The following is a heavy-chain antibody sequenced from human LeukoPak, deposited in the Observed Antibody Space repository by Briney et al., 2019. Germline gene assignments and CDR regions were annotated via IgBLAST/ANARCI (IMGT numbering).Heavy chain of an antibody. Sequence: GGSLRLSCAASGFTFSSYEMNWVRQAPGKGLEWVAVISYDGSNKYYADSVKGRFTISRDNSKNTLYLQMNSLRAEDTAVYYCAKSGNRLFDYWGQGTLVTVSS. CDR1: GFTFSSYE. CDR3: AKSGNRLFDY. D-gene: IGHD3-10*01. CDR2: ISYDGSNK. V-gene: IGHV3-30*18. J-gene: IGHJ4*02.